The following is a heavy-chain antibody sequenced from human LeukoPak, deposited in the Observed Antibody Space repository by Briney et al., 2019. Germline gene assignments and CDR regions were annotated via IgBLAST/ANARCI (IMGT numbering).Heavy chain of an antibody. J-gene: IGHJ6*02. CDR2: ISGSGGRT. Sequence: PGGSLRLSCAGSGFTFSSYALGWVRQAPGKGLEWVSAISGSGGRTDYADSVRGRFTTSRDNSKNTVYMQMNSLRAEDTAVYYCTKDREQMVPQAPPRAPYAMDVWGQGTTVTVSS. V-gene: IGHV3-23*01. D-gene: IGHD6-13*01. CDR1: GFTFSSYA. CDR3: TKDREQMVPQAPPRAPYAMDV.